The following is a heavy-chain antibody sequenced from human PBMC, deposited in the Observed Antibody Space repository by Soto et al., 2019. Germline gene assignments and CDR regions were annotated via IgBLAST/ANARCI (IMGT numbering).Heavy chain of an antibody. D-gene: IGHD3-10*01. Sequence: SETLSLTCAVYGGSFSGYYWSWIRQPPGKGLEWIGEINHSGSTNYNPSLKSRVTISVDTSKNQLSLKLSSATAADTAVYYCARRVPFYYYYYMDVWGKGTTVTVSS. CDR3: ARRVPFYYYYYMDV. CDR1: GGSFSGYY. V-gene: IGHV4-34*01. CDR2: INHSGST. J-gene: IGHJ6*03.